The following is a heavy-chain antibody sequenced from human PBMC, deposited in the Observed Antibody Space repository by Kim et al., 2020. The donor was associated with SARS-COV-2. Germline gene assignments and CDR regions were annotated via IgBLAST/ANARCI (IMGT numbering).Heavy chain of an antibody. Sequence: SRFTISRDNSKNMLYLQMNSLRDEDTALYYCAKMVIMEGYNYFYCYAMDVWGQGTTVTVSS. D-gene: IGHD2-21*01. V-gene: IGHV3-23*01. CDR3: AKMVIMEGYNYFYCYAMDV. J-gene: IGHJ6*02.